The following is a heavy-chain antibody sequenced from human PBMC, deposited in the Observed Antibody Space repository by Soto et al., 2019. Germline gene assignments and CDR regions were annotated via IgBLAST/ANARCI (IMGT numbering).Heavy chain of an antibody. CDR1: GFTFSSYA. CDR2: ISGSGGSI. V-gene: IGHV3-23*01. D-gene: IGHD6-19*01. CDR3: AKDVSPVAGPQKTAS. J-gene: IGHJ5*02. Sequence: GGSLRLSCAASGFTFSSYAMSWVRQAPGKGLEWVSGISGSGGSIYYADSVKGRFTISRDNSKNTLFLQMYSLRAEDTAVFYCAKDVSPVAGPQKTASWGQGTLVTVSS.